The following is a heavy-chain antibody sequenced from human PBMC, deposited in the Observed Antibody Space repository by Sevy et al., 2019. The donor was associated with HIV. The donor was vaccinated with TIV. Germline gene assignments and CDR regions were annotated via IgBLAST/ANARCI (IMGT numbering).Heavy chain of an antibody. V-gene: IGHV3-53*01. CDR3: ARGPHMVRGVPMDV. D-gene: IGHD3-10*01. Sequence: GGSLRLSCAASGFTVSSNYMSWVRQAPGKGLEWVSVIYSGGSTYYADSVKGRFTISRDNSKNTRYLQMNSLRAEDTAVYYCARGPHMVRGVPMDVWGQGTTVTVSS. CDR2: IYSGGST. J-gene: IGHJ6*02. CDR1: GFTVSSNY.